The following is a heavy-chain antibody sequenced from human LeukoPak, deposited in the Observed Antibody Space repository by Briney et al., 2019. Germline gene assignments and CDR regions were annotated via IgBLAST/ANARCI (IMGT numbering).Heavy chain of an antibody. J-gene: IGHJ4*02. CDR1: GGSISSSNYY. D-gene: IGHD6-6*01. CDR2: IYYTGRT. V-gene: IGHV4-39*01. Sequence: PSETLSLTCTVSGGSISSSNYYWGWIRQPPGKGLQWIGTIYYTGRTYDNPSLKSRVTMSVDTSKNQFSLKLSSVTAADTAVYSCARGRLEYSSSSIDYWGQGTLVTVSS. CDR3: ARGRLEYSSSSIDY.